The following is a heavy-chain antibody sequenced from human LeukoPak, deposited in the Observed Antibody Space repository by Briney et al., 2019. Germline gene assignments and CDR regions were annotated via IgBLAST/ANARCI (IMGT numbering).Heavy chain of an antibody. J-gene: IGHJ4*02. CDR3: ARDGPAVGFGY. CDR2: ISSGSTYI. D-gene: IGHD2-2*01. V-gene: IGHV3-21*01. CDR1: GFTFSSYS. Sequence: GGSLRLSCAASGFTFSSYSMNWVRQAPGKGLEWVSSISSGSTYIYYADSVKGRLTISRDNAKNSMYLQMNSLRAEDTAVYYCARDGPAVGFGYWGQGTLVTVSS.